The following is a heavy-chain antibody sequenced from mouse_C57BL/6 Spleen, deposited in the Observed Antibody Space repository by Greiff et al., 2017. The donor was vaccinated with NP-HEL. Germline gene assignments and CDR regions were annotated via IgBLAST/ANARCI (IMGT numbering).Heavy chain of an antibody. V-gene: IGHV14-4*01. CDR2: IDPENGDT. CDR1: GFNIKDDY. Sequence: EVQLQQSGAELVRPGASVKLSCTASGFNIKDDYMHWVKQRPEQGLEWIGWIDPENGDTEYASQFQGKATITADTSSNTAYLQLSSLTSEDTAVYYCTTAHYWGQGTTLTVSS. CDR3: TTAHY. J-gene: IGHJ2*01.